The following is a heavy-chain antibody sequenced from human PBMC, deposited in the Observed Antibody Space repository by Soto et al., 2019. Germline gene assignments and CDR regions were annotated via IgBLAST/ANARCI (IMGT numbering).Heavy chain of an antibody. D-gene: IGHD6-25*01. J-gene: IGHJ5*02. V-gene: IGHV4-61*01. Sequence: SETLSLTCTVSGGSVSSGSYYWSWIRQPPGKGLEWIGYIYYSGSTNYNPSLKSRVTISVDTSKNQFSLKLSSVTAADTAVYYCARSKKYSSARGLDTWGQGTLVTVS. CDR2: IYYSGST. CDR1: GGSVSSGSYY. CDR3: ARSKKYSSARGLDT.